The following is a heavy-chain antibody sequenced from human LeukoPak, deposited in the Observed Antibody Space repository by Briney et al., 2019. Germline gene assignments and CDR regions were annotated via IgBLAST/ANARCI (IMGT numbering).Heavy chain of an antibody. CDR3: AKGYIQLWWFDY. CDR2: ISGSGDGA. J-gene: IGHJ4*02. Sequence: LAGGSLRLSCAASGFTFSTYAMSWVRQAPGKGLQWVSLISGSGDGAHYADSVKGRFTISRDNSKNTVYLQMTNLRAEDTAVYYCAKGYIQLWWFDYWGQGTLVTVSS. CDR1: GFTFSTYA. V-gene: IGHV3-23*01. D-gene: IGHD2-21*01.